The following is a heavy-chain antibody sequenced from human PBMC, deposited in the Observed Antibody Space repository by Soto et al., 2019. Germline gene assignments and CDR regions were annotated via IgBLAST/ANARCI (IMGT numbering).Heavy chain of an antibody. V-gene: IGHV1-69*13. J-gene: IGHJ4*02. Sequence: GASVKVSCKASGGTFSSYAISWVRQAPGQGLEWMGGIIPIFGTANYAQKFQGRVTITADESTSTAYMELSSLRSEDTAVYYCAAAGEYYYDSSGYQTNWGQGTLVTVSS. CDR1: GGTFSSYA. CDR2: IIPIFGTA. CDR3: AAAGEYYYDSSGYQTN. D-gene: IGHD3-22*01.